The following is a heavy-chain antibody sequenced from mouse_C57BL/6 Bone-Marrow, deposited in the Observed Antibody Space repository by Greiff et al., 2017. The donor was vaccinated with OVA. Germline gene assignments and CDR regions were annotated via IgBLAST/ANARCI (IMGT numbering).Heavy chain of an antibody. CDR2: VSNGGGSA. J-gene: IGHJ3*01. CDR1: GFTFSDYY. Sequence: EVKLVESGGGLVQPGGSLKLSCAASGFTFSDYYMYLVRQTPEKRLEWVAYVSNGGGSAAYPDAVEGPCSISRDNAKNTLYLQMSRLKSEDTAMYYCARHLAYWGQGTLVTVSA. CDR3: ARHLAY. V-gene: IGHV5-12*01.